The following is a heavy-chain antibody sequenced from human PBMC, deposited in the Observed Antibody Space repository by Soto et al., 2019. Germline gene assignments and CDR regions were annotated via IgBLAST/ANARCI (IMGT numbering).Heavy chain of an antibody. V-gene: IGHV4-59*01. CDR3: XXXXXXXXHGLVDV. D-gene: IGHD3-16*02. Sequence: QVLLQESGPGLVKPSETLSLSCTVSGDSINSYYWSWIRQPPGKEMEWIGYVSHIWGSAYNPSLQSRVAXSXDXXXXXXXXXXXXXXXXXXXXXXXXXXXXXXXHGLVDVWGQGTTVTVSS. CDR2: VSHIWGS. CDR1: GDSINSYY. J-gene: IGHJ6*02.